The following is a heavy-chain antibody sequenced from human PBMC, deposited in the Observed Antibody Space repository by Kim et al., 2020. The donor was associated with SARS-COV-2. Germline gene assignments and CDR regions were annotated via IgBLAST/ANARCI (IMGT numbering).Heavy chain of an antibody. CDR1: GFTFSGSA. V-gene: IGHV3-73*01. Sequence: GGSLRLSCAASGFTFSGSAMHWVRQASGKGLEWVGRIRSKANSYATAYAASVKGRFTISRDDSKNTAYLQMNSLKTEDTAVYYCTSLAAAGTTSYYYYYGMDVWGQGTTVTVS. D-gene: IGHD6-13*01. J-gene: IGHJ6*02. CDR2: IRSKANSYAT. CDR3: TSLAAAGTTSYYYYYGMDV.